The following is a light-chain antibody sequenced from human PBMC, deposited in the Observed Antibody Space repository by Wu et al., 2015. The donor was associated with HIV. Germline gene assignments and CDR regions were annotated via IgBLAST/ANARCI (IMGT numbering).Light chain of an antibody. CDR1: QSISANY. Sequence: EIVLTQSPGTLSLSPGERATLSCTASQSISANYLAWYQQKPGQAPRLLIFGVSNRATGIPARFSGSGSGTDFTLTINRLEPEDFAVYYCQQRSNWPWTFGQGTKVE. CDR2: GVS. CDR3: QQRSNWPWT. J-gene: IGKJ1*01. V-gene: IGKV3D-20*02.